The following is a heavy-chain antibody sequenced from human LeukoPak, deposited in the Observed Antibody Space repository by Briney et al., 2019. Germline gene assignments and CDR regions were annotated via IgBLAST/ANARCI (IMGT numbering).Heavy chain of an antibody. CDR3: ARGAPVGATTLGFDY. CDR1: GGSISSYY. V-gene: IGHV4-59*01. J-gene: IGHJ4*02. Sequence: SETLCVTCTVSGGSISSYYWSWIRQPPGKGLEWIGYIYYSGSTNYNPSLKSRVTISVDTSKNQFSLKLSSVTAADTAVYYCARGAPVGATTLGFDYWGQGTLVTVSS. D-gene: IGHD1-26*01. CDR2: IYYSGST.